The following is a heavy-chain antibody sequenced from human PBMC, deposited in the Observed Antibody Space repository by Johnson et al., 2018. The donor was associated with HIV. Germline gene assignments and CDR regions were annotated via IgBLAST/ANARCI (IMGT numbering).Heavy chain of an antibody. CDR3: ARACRDGYTCDAYDI. Sequence: QVQLVESGGGLVKSGGSMRLSCAASGFTLSDHYMSWIRQPPGKGLEWISYISSSGSTLDYADSVKGRFIISRDTAKKSLYLQMNSLRAEDTAVFYCARACRDGYTCDAYDIWGQGTMVTVSS. D-gene: IGHD5-24*01. J-gene: IGHJ3*02. CDR1: GFTLSDHY. CDR2: ISSSGSTL. V-gene: IGHV3-11*04.